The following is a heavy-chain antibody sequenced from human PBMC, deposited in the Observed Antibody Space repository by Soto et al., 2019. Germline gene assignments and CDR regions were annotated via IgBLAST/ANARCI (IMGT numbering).Heavy chain of an antibody. CDR2: IYYSGST. D-gene: IGHD3-10*01. CDR3: ARDRVWFGENY. Sequence: SVTLSLTCTVSGGSISSYYWSWIRQPPGKGLEWIGYIYYSGSTNYNPSLKSRVTISVDTSKNQFSLKLSSVTAADTAVYYCARDRVWFGENYWGQGTLVTVSS. CDR1: GGSISSYY. J-gene: IGHJ4*02. V-gene: IGHV4-59*12.